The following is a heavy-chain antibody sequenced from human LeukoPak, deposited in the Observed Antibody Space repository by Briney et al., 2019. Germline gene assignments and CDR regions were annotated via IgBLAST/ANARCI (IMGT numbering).Heavy chain of an antibody. D-gene: IGHD1-26*01. CDR2: ISSRSSTI. J-gene: IGHJ4*02. CDR3: ARENTWSGNLDY. Sequence: GGSLRLSCAASGFTFSSYGMTWVRQAPGKGLEGVSDISSRSSTIYYADSVKGRFTISRDNAKNSLYLQMNSLRDEDTAVYYCARENTWSGNLDYWGQGTLVTVSS. CDR1: GFTFSSYG. V-gene: IGHV3-48*02.